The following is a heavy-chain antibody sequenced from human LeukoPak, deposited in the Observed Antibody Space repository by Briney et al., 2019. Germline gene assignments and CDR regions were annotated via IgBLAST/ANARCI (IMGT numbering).Heavy chain of an antibody. J-gene: IGHJ4*02. CDR2: ISSSSSTI. V-gene: IGHV3-48*01. D-gene: IGHD2-15*01. CDR3: GRYCSGASCYSGLF. Sequence: GGSLRLSCAASGFTFSSYSMNWVRQAPGKGLEWVSYISSSSSTIYYADSVKGRFTISRDNSKNTLYLQMNSLRAEDTAVYYCGRYCSGASCYSGLFWGQGTLVTVSS. CDR1: GFTFSSYS.